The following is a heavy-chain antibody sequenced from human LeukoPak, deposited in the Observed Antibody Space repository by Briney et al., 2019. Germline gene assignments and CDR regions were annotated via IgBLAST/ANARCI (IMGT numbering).Heavy chain of an antibody. CDR3: AKQGGTSSMIVPYYYYYYMDV. J-gene: IGHJ6*03. D-gene: IGHD3-22*01. V-gene: IGHV3-23*01. CDR1: GFTVSTYD. Sequence: GGSLRLSCAASGFTVSTYDMSRVRQAPGKGPEWGSGFSGSDGSAYYADSVKGRFTISRDNSKNTLYLKMNSLRADGTAVYYCAKQGGTSSMIVPYYYYYYMDVWGKGTTVTVSS. CDR2: FSGSDGSA.